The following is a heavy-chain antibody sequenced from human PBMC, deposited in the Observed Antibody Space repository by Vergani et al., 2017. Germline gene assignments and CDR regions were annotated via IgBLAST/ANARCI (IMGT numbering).Heavy chain of an antibody. V-gene: IGHV3-7*01. J-gene: IGHJ5*02. CDR2: IKEDGSEK. CDR1: GFTFSRYW. CDR3: ARDKVAPPFDP. Sequence: EVQLLESGGGLVQPGGSLRLSCTASGFTFSRYWMSWVRQAPGKGLEWVANIKEDGSEKYYVDSGKGRFTIYRDNAKNSLYLQMNSLRVEDTAVYYCARDKVAPPFDPWGQGTLVTVSS.